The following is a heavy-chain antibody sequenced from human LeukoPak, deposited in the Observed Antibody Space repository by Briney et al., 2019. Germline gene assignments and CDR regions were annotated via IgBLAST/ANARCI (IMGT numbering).Heavy chain of an antibody. CDR2: IYYSGST. Sequence: SETLSLTCTVSGGSISSYYWSWIRQPPGKGLEWIGYIYYSGSTNYNPSLKSRVTISGDTSKNQFSLKLSSVTAADTAVYYCARASNYDFWSGYPSYYYYGMDVWGQGTTVTVSS. CDR1: GGSISSYY. J-gene: IGHJ6*02. CDR3: ARASNYDFWSGYPSYYYYGMDV. D-gene: IGHD3-3*01. V-gene: IGHV4-59*01.